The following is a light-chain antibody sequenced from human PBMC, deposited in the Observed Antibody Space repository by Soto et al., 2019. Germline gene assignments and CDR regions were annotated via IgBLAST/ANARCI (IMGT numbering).Light chain of an antibody. Sequence: QSALTQPASVSGSPGQSITISCTGTSSDVGGYNYVSWYQQHPGTAPTLMIYDVSNRPSGVSNRFSGSKSGNTASLTISGLQAEDEAAYYCSSYTSSSTLGVFGGGTKVTVL. J-gene: IGLJ2*01. V-gene: IGLV2-14*01. CDR1: SSDVGGYNY. CDR2: DVS. CDR3: SSYTSSSTLGV.